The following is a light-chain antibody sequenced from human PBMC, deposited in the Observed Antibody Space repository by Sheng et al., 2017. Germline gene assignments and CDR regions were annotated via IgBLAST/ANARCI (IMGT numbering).Light chain of an antibody. V-gene: IGKV1-5*03. CDR1: QSISNW. J-gene: IGKJ4*01. Sequence: DIQMTQSPSTLSASVGDRVTITCRASQSISNWLAWYQQKPGKAPKLLIYKASTLEGGVPSRFSGSGSGTEFALTISSLQPDDFATYYCQQYHSYPVTFGGGTKVEIK. CDR3: QQYHSYPVT. CDR2: KAS.